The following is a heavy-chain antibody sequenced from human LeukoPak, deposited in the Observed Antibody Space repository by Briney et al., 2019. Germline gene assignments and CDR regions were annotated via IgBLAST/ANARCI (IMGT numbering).Heavy chain of an antibody. CDR1: GFTFSDHY. CDR2: IRNKANIYTT. Sequence: GGSLRLSCAASGFTFSDHYMDWVRQAPGKGLEWVGRIRNKANIYTTEYAASVKGRFTISRDDSKNSLYLQMNNLKTEDTAVYYCARDFFRTASHHFDSWGQGTLVTVSS. V-gene: IGHV3-72*01. J-gene: IGHJ4*02. D-gene: IGHD2/OR15-2a*01. CDR3: ARDFFRTASHHFDS.